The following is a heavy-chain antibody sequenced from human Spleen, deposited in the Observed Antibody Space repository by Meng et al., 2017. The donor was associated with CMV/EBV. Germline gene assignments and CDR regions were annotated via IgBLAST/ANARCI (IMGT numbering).Heavy chain of an antibody. D-gene: IGHD2-2*01. CDR3: ARDRAVVPAAAFDY. CDR1: GFTFSSYA. Sequence: GGSLRLSCAASGFTFSSYAMHWVRQAPGKGLEWVAVISYDGSNKYYADSVKGRFTISRDNSKNTLYLQMNSLRAEDTAVYYCARDRAVVPAAAFDYWGQGTLVTVSS. CDR2: ISYDGSNK. V-gene: IGHV3-30-3*01. J-gene: IGHJ4*02.